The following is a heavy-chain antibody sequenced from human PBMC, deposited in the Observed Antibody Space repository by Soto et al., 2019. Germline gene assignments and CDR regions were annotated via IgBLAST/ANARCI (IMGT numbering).Heavy chain of an antibody. V-gene: IGHV1-18*01. CDR2: ISAYNGNT. D-gene: IGHD3-10*01. CDR3: AREDGVLWFGETHSDY. Sequence: QVQLVQSGAEVKKPGASVKVSCKASGYTFTSYGISWVRQAPGQGLEWMGWISAYNGNTNYAQKLQGRVTMTTDTATXXAYIELRSLRSDDTAVYYCAREDGVLWFGETHSDYWGQGTLVTVSS. CDR1: GYTFTSYG. J-gene: IGHJ4*02.